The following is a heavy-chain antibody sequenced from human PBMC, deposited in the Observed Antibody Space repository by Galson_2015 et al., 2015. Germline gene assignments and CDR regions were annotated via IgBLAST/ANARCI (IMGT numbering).Heavy chain of an antibody. Sequence: ETLSLTCVVSGDSISSGNWWSWVRQPPGKGLEWIGEIYHSGRTDYNPSVKSRVTISVDKSKNQFSLKLTSVTAADTAVYYCGRDRRGGFSYGIDYWGQGTLVTVSS. CDR2: IYHSGRT. CDR1: GDSISSGNW. D-gene: IGHD5-18*01. J-gene: IGHJ4*02. CDR3: GRDRRGGFSYGIDY. V-gene: IGHV4-4*02.